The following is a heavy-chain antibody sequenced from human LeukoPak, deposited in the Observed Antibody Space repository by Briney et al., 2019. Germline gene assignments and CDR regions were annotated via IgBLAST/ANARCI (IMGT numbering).Heavy chain of an antibody. D-gene: IGHD2-21*02. CDR2: ISDYNGKT. V-gene: IGHV1-18*01. Sequence: ASVKVSCKGTGYTFTSYGINGVGQARGRGGEGMGWISDYNGKTKYAQKLQGRVTINTDRSTNEAYIDLSRLRYGDTAGYFFVRARGDCYDGWGQGTLVTVSS. CDR3: VRARGDCYDG. J-gene: IGHJ4*02. CDR1: GYTFTSYG.